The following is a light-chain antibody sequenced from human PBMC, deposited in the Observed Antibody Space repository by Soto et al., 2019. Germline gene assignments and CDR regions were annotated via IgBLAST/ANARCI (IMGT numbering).Light chain of an antibody. CDR3: SSYAGSNNLGV. J-gene: IGLJ1*01. V-gene: IGLV2-8*01. CDR1: SSDVGGYNY. CDR2: EVS. Sequence: QSALTQPPSASGSPGQSVTISCTGTSSDVGGYNYVSWYQQNPGKAPKLMISEVSKRPSGVPDRFSGSKSGNTASLTVSGLQAEDEADYYCSSYAGSNNLGVFGTGTKVTVL.